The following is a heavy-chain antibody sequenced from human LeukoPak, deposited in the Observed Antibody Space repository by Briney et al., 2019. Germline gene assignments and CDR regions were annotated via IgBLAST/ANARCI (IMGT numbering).Heavy chain of an antibody. CDR1: GFTFSDYY. CDR3: ARGLGTRAYCGGDCYSGFDY. D-gene: IGHD2-21*02. V-gene: IGHV3-11*04. Sequence: GGSLRLSCAASGFTFSDYYMSWIRQAPGKGLEWVSYISSSGSTIYYADSVKGRFTISRDNSKNTLYLQMNSLRVEDTAVYYCARGLGTRAYCGGDCYSGFDYWGQGTLVTVSS. J-gene: IGHJ4*02. CDR2: ISSSGSTI.